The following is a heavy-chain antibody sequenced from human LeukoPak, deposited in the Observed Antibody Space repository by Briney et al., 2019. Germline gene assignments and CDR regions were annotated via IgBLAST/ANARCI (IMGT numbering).Heavy chain of an antibody. V-gene: IGHV3-23*01. CDR3: AKSRYDFLSGGYY. CDR2: ISDSGGST. CDR1: GFTLSTYA. J-gene: IGHJ4*02. D-gene: IGHD3-3*01. Sequence: GGSLTHSCAASGFTLSTYAMSWVRQAPGKGLDWVSTISDSGGSTYYADSVKGRFTISRDNSKHTLYLQMNSLRVEDTAIYYCAKSRYDFLSGGYYWGKGPLVTVSS.